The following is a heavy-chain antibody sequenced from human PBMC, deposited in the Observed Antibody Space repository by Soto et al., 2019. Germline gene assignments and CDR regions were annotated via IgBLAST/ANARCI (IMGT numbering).Heavy chain of an antibody. Sequence: VQLVESGGGLVEPGGSLRLSCAASGFTFSTYLMNWVRQAPGKGLEWVSSIKSDSSSLYYADSVKGRFTISRDNAKNSLPLQMNSLRVEDTAMYFCARKPMTGSQSGAFDIWGQGTMVTASS. V-gene: IGHV3-21*06. D-gene: IGHD3-9*01. CDR3: ARKPMTGSQSGAFDI. CDR2: IKSDSSSL. J-gene: IGHJ3*02. CDR1: GFTFSTYL.